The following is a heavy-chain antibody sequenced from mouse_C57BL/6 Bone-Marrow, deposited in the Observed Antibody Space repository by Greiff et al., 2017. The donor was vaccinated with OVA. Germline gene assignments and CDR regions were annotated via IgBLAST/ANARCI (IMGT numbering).Heavy chain of an antibody. CDR1: GFSFNTYA. D-gene: IGHD2-3*01. CDR3: VRHDVYWYFVV. J-gene: IGHJ1*03. Sequence: EVKLVESGGGLVQPKGSLKLSCAASGFSFNTYAMNWVRQAPGKGLEWVARIRSKSNNYATYYADSVKDRFTISRDDSESMLYLQMNNLKTEDTAMYYCVRHDVYWYFVVWGTGTTVTVSS. V-gene: IGHV10-1*01. CDR2: IRSKSNNYAT.